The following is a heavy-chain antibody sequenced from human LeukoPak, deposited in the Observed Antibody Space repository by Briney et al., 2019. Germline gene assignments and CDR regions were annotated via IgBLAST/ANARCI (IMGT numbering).Heavy chain of an antibody. CDR1: GFTFSSYA. V-gene: IGHV3-23*01. CDR2: ISGSGGST. D-gene: IGHD2-15*01. CDR3: AKPEGEVVTPYDAFDI. J-gene: IGHJ3*02. Sequence: GGSLRLSCAASGFTFSSYAMSWVHQAPGKGLEWVSAISGSGGSTYYADSVKGRFTISRDNSKNTLYLQMNSLRAEDTAVYYCAKPEGEVVTPYDAFDIWGQGTMVTVSS.